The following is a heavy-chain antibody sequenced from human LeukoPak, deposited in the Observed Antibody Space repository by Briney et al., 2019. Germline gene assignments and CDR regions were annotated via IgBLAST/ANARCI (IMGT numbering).Heavy chain of an antibody. J-gene: IGHJ6*02. Sequence: GGSLRLSCAASGFTFSSYSMNWVRQAPGKGLEWVSSISSSSSYIYYADSVEGRFTISRDNAKNSLYLQMNSLRAEDTAVYYCASLVSSGEMDVWGQGTTVTVSS. V-gene: IGHV3-21*01. D-gene: IGHD3-3*01. CDR1: GFTFSSYS. CDR2: ISSSSSYI. CDR3: ASLVSSGEMDV.